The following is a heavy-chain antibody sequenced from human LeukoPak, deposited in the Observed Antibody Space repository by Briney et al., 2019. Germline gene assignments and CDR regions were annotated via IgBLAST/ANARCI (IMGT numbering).Heavy chain of an antibody. CDR3: ATTILGGSYPFDY. CDR1: GFTFSSYA. V-gene: IGHV3-30-3*01. CDR2: ISYDGSNK. Sequence: GRSLRLSCAASGFTFSSYAMHWVRQAPGKGLEWVAVISYDGSNKYYADSVKGRFTISRDNSKNTLYLQMNSLRAEDTAVYYCATTILGGSYPFDYWGQGTLATVSS. J-gene: IGHJ4*02. D-gene: IGHD1-26*01.